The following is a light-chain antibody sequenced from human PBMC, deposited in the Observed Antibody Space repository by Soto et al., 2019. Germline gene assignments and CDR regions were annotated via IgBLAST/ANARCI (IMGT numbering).Light chain of an antibody. CDR2: GAS. Sequence: AIRMTQSPSSFSASIGDRVSITCRASQGINNNLAWYQQKAGKAPNLLIYGASTLQSGVPSRFNGSGSGTDFTLTISCLQSEDFAAYYCQQYYGDPITFGGGTKVDIK. CDR3: QQYYGDPIT. CDR1: QGINNN. J-gene: IGKJ4*01. V-gene: IGKV1-8*01.